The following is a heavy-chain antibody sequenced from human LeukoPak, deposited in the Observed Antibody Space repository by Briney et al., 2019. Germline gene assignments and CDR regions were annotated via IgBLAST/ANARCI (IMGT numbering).Heavy chain of an antibody. D-gene: IGHD6-6*01. J-gene: IGHJ4*02. CDR1: GDSIASSGYY. V-gene: IGHV4-39*07. CDR3: ARDRDDSSLFDY. CDR2: IYYSGTT. Sequence: SETLSLTCTVSGDSIASSGYYWSWVRQPPGKGLEWIATIYYSGTTYYNAPLKSRVTISVDTSKNQFSLKLSSVTAADTAVYYCARDRDDSSLFDYWGQGTLVTVSS.